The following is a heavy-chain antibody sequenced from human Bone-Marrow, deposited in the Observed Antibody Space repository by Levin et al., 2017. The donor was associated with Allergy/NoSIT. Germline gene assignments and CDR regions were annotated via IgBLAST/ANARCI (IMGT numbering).Heavy chain of an antibody. CDR2: IYYSGST. J-gene: IGHJ6*02. Sequence: SETLSLTCTVSGGSISSYYWSWIRQPPGKGLEWIGYIYYSGSTNYNPSLKSRVTISVDTSKNQFSLKLSSVTAADTAVYYCARHGAVVPAATFSYYGMDVWGQGTTVTVSS. D-gene: IGHD2-2*01. CDR1: GGSISSYY. V-gene: IGHV4-59*08. CDR3: ARHGAVVPAATFSYYGMDV.